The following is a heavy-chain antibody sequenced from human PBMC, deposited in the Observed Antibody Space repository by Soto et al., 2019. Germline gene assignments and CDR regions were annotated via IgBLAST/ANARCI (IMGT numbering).Heavy chain of an antibody. D-gene: IGHD6-6*01. CDR3: AREYSSSSGVFDY. J-gene: IGHJ4*02. V-gene: IGHV1-69*13. Sequence: RASVKVSCKASGGTFSSYAISWVRQAPGQGLEWMGGIIPIFGTANYAQKFQGRVTITADESTSTAYMELSSLRSEDTAVYYCAREYSSSSGVFDYWGQGTLVTVSS. CDR1: GGTFSSYA. CDR2: IIPIFGTA.